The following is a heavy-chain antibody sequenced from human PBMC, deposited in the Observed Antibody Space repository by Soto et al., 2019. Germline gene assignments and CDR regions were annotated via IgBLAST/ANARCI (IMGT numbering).Heavy chain of an antibody. CDR2: TGYDGSNK. CDR1: GFTFGHFA. D-gene: IGHD1-1*01. CDR3: AREQYNSEYFDN. Sequence: QVQLVESGGGVVQPGRSLRLSCAASGFTFGHFAMHWVRQAPGKGLEWVAVTGYDGSNKFYADSVKGRFTISRDNSKSMLYLQMISLRAEDTAVYYCAREQYNSEYFDNWGQGTLVTVSS. J-gene: IGHJ4*02. V-gene: IGHV3-30-3*01.